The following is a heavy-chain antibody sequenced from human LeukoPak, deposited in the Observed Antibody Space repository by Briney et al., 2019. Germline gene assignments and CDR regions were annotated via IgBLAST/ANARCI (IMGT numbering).Heavy chain of an antibody. CDR1: GGSFSGYY. D-gene: IGHD6-19*01. J-gene: IGHJ4*02. V-gene: IGHV4-34*01. CDR2: INHSGST. CDR3: ARRYSSGYYYFDF. Sequence: ASETLSLTCAVYGGSFSGYYWTWIRQPPGKGLEWIGEINHSGSTNYNPSLKSRVTISVDTSRNQFSLKLSSVTAADTAVYHCARRYSSGYYYFDFWGQGTLVTASS.